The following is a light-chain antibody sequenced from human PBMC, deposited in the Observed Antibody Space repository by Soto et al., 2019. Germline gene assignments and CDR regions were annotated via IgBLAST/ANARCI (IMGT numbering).Light chain of an antibody. J-gene: IGKJ2*01. CDR1: QSVSSSY. CDR2: GAS. V-gene: IGKV3-20*01. Sequence: EIVLTQSPGTLSLSPGERATLSCRASQSVSSSYLAWYQQKPGQAPRLLIYGASSRATGIPDRFSGSGSGTAFSLIISRLEPDDFAVYYCQQYGSSPPYTFGQGTKLEIK. CDR3: QQYGSSPPYT.